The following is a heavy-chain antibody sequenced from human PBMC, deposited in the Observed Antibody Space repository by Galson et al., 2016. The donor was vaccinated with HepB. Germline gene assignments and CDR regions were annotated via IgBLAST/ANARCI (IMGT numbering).Heavy chain of an antibody. CDR2: ISTSSSTI. J-gene: IGHJ2*01. D-gene: IGHD1-7*01. Sequence: SLRLSCAASGFTFSTYSTDWVRQAPGKGLKWISYISTSSSTIYYADSVKGRFTISRDDATNSLYLQMNSLRDEDTAVYYCAKEATATTGAKTKRVWYFDLWGRGTLVTVAS. CDR3: AKEATATTGAKTKRVWYFDL. V-gene: IGHV3-48*02. CDR1: GFTFSTYS.